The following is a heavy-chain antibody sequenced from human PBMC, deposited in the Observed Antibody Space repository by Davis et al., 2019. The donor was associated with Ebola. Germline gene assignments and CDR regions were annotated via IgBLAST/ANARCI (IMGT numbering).Heavy chain of an antibody. J-gene: IGHJ6*02. CDR3: ARDRLELFTARMDV. CDR2: IYYSGST. Sequence: SETLSLTCAVSGGSISSGSYYWSWIRQPPGKGLEWIGYIYYSGSTNYNPSLKSRVTISVDTSKNQFSLKLSSVTAADTAVYYCARDRLELFTARMDVWGQGTTVTVSS. CDR1: GGSISSGSYY. V-gene: IGHV4-61*01. D-gene: IGHD1-7*01.